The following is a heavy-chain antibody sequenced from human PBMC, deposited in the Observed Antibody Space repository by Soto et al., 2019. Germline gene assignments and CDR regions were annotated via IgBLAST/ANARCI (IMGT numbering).Heavy chain of an antibody. D-gene: IGHD3-10*01. CDR1: GGTFSSYA. CDR3: AREHGSGSYYKSRAYYYYYYGMGV. V-gene: IGHV1-69*06. CDR2: IIPIFGTA. J-gene: IGHJ6*02. Sequence: SVKVSCKASGGTFSSYAISWVRQAPGQGLEWMGGIIPIFGTANYAQKFQGRVTITADKSTSTAYMELSSLRSEDTAVYYCAREHGSGSYYKSRAYYYYYYGMGVWGQGTTVTVSS.